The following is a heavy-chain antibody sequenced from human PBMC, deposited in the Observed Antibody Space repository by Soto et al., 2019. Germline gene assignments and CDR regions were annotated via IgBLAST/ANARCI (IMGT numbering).Heavy chain of an antibody. CDR2: ISSSSSYI. Sequence: EVQLGESGGGLVKPGGSLRLSCAASGFSFRSYSMNWVRQAPGKGLEWVSFISSSSSYINYADSVKGRFTISRDNAKNSLFLQMNSLRAEDTAVYYCARVGTYYGSGSPYYSDYWGQGTLVSVSS. J-gene: IGHJ4*02. V-gene: IGHV3-21*01. CDR3: ARVGTYYGSGSPYYSDY. CDR1: GFSFRSYS. D-gene: IGHD3-10*01.